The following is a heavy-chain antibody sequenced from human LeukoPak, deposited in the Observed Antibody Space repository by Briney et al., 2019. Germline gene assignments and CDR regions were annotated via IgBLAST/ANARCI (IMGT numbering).Heavy chain of an antibody. J-gene: IGHJ4*02. V-gene: IGHV4-31*11. D-gene: IGHD3-3*01. CDR2: IYYSGST. CDR3: ARVLGFSLYYFDY. Sequence: SETLSLTCAVYGGSFSGYYWSWIRQHPGKGLEWIGYIYYSGSTYYNPSLKSRVTISVDTSKNQFSLKLSSVTAADTAVYYCARVLGFSLYYFDYWGQGTLVTVSS. CDR1: GGSFSGYY.